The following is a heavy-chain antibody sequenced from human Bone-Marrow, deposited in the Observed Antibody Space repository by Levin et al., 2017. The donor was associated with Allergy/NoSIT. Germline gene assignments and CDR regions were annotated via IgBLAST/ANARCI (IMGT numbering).Heavy chain of an antibody. V-gene: IGHV3-23*01. J-gene: IGHJ4*02. CDR2: ISGSGGST. D-gene: IGHD6-19*01. CDR1: GFTFSSYA. CDR3: AKDRWLVPFDY. Sequence: GESLKISCAASGFTFSSYAMSWVRQAPGKGLEWVSAISGSGGSTYYADSVKGRFTISRDNSKNTLYLQMNSLRAEDTAVYYCAKDRWLVPFDYWGQGTLVTVSS.